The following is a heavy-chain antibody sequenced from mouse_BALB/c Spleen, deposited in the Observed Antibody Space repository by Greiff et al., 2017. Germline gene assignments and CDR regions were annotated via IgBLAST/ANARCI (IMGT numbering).Heavy chain of an antibody. J-gene: IGHJ1*01. Sequence: EVHLVESGPSLVKPSQTLSLTCSVTGDSITSGYWNWIRKFPGNKLEYMGYISYSGSTYYNPSLKSRISITRDTSKNQYYLQLNSVTTEDTATYYCARLGLDFYWYFDVWGAGTTVTVSS. CDR3: ARLGLDFYWYFDV. D-gene: IGHD4-1*01. CDR1: GDSITSGY. V-gene: IGHV3-8*02. CDR2: ISYSGST.